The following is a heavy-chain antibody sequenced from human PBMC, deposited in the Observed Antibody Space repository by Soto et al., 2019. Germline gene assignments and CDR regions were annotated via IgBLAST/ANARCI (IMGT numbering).Heavy chain of an antibody. CDR2: ISDDGSTA. Sequence: LSCAVPGFTFSAYWMHWVRQVPGKGLTWVSRISDDGSTATYADSVKGRFVISRDNAKNSLYLEMNTLGVDDSGLYYCARGPRVSSTGTGAHWGRGTLVTVSS. V-gene: IGHV3-74*01. CDR3: ARGPRVSSTGTGAH. CDR1: GFTFSAYW. J-gene: IGHJ4*02. D-gene: IGHD1-1*01.